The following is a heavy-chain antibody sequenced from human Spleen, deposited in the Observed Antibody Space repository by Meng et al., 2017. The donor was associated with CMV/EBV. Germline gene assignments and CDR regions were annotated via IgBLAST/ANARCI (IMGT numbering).Heavy chain of an antibody. D-gene: IGHD3-10*01. CDR2: ISYDGSNK. CDR1: GFTFSSYA. Sequence: GESLKISCAASGFTFSSYAMHWVRQAPGKGLEWVAVISYDGSNKYYADSVKGRFTISRDNSKNTLSLQMNSLRAEDTAVYFCSRSRGPYYGMDVWGQGTTVTVSS. CDR3: SRSRGPYYGMDV. V-gene: IGHV3-30-3*01. J-gene: IGHJ6*02.